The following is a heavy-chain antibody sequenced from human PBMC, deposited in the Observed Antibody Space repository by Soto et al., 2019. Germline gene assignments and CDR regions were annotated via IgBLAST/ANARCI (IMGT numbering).Heavy chain of an antibody. CDR2: ISYDGSNK. CDR3: ARDSGSGWKFDY. V-gene: IGHV3-30-3*01. D-gene: IGHD6-19*01. J-gene: IGHJ4*02. Sequence: VAVISYDGSNKYYADSVKGRFTISRDNSKNTLYLQMNSLRAEDTAVYYCARDSGSGWKFDYWGQGTLVTVSS.